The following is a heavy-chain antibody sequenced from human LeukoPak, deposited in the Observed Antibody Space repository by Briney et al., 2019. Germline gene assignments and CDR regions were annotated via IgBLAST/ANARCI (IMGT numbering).Heavy chain of an antibody. V-gene: IGHV3-9*01. CDR3: AKSSGYYDFWSGYLPKMYQEYYFDY. CDR2: ISWNSGSI. D-gene: IGHD3-3*01. Sequence: GGSLRLSCAASGFTFSSYAMSWVRQAPGKGLEWVSGISWNSGSIGYADSVKGRFTISRDNAKNSLYLQMNSLRAEDTALYYCAKSSGYYDFWSGYLPKMYQEYYFDYWGQGTLVTVSS. CDR1: GFTFSSYA. J-gene: IGHJ4*02.